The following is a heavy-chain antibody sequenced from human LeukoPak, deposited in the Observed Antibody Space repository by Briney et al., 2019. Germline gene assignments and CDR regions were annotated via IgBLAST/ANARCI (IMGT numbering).Heavy chain of an antibody. Sequence: ASVKVSCKASGYTFTSYGISWVRQATGQGLEWMGWMNPNSGNTGYAQKFQGRVTMTRNTSISTAYMELSSLRSEDTAVYYCARWDYYDILTGRPNWGQGTLVTVSS. CDR2: MNPNSGNT. V-gene: IGHV1-8*02. CDR1: GYTFTSYG. D-gene: IGHD3-9*01. J-gene: IGHJ4*02. CDR3: ARWDYYDILTGRPN.